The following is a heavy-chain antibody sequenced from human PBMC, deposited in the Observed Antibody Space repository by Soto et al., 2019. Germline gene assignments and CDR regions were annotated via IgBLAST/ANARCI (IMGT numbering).Heavy chain of an antibody. CDR3: GRNNHDYSDYAHS. CDR1: GSTFSSYT. V-gene: IGHV1-69*02. J-gene: IGHJ5*02. Sequence: QVQLVQSGAEVKKPGSSVKVSCKASGSTFSSYTISWVRQAPGQGLEWMGRIIPILGIANYAQKFQGRVTIAADNSTSTAYMELSILTSEDTAVYYCGRNNHDYSDYAHSWGKGTLVTVSS. CDR2: IIPILGIA. D-gene: IGHD4-17*01.